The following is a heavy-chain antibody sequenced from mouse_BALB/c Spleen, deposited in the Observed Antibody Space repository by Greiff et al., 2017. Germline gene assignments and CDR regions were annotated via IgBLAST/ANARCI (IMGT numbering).Heavy chain of an antibody. D-gene: IGHD2-3*01. V-gene: IGHV5-9-3*01. Sequence: EVNLVESGGGLVKPGGSLKLSCAASGFTFSSYAMSWVRQTPEKRLEWVATISSGGSYTYYPDSVKGRFTISRDNAKNTLYLQMSSLRSEDTAMYYCARQDGYYRYFDVWGAGTTVTVSS. CDR3: ARQDGYYRYFDV. J-gene: IGHJ1*01. CDR1: GFTFSSYA. CDR2: ISSGGSYT.